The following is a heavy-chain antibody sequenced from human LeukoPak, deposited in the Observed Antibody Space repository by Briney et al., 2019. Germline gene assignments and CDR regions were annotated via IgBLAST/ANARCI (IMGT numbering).Heavy chain of an antibody. CDR2: IYYSGST. Sequence: SETLSLTCTVSGGSISSYYWSWIRQPPGKGLEWIGYIYYSGSTNYNPSLKSRVTISVGTSKNQFSLKLSSVTAADTAVYYCARQVVVKGMDVWGQGTTVTVSS. V-gene: IGHV4-59*01. CDR3: ARQVVVKGMDV. CDR1: GGSISSYY. J-gene: IGHJ6*02. D-gene: IGHD3-22*01.